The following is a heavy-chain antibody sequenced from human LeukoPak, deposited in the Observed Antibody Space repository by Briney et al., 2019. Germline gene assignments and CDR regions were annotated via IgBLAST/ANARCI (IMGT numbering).Heavy chain of an antibody. CDR3: RTPKPLIAATSEGAFDI. V-gene: IGHV3-73*01. CDR1: GFTFSGSA. CDR2: IRSKAKSYAT. D-gene: IGHD6-13*01. J-gene: IGHJ3*02. Sequence: GGSLRLSCAAAGFTFSGSAMHWVRQASGKGLEWVGRIRSKAKSYATAYAASVKGRFTISRDYSKNTAYLQMNSLKTEDTAVYYCRTPKPLIAATSEGAFDIWGQGTMVTVSS.